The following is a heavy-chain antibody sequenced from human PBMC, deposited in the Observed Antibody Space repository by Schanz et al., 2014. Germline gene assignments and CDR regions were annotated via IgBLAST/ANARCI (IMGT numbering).Heavy chain of an antibody. CDR1: GHIFINSG. V-gene: IGHV1-18*01. D-gene: IGHD3-3*01. J-gene: IGHJ4*02. CDR2: ISVYNHNK. CDR3: ARDRRFFDRDDLYYFDS. Sequence: QIQLVQSGPEVKKPGATVKVSCKASGHIFINSGISWVRQAPGQGLEWMGWISVYNHNKEYDQKFQGRVTMTTDTSTSTAYMALTDLRSDDTAVYYCARDRRFFDRDDLYYFDSWGQGTLVTVSS.